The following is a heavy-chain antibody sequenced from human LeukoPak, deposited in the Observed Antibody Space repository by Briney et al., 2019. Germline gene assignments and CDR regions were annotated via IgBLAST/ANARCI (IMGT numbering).Heavy chain of an antibody. CDR3: ARGYCSGGSCYKLNACDI. V-gene: IGHV3-74*01. CDR2: INSDGIST. D-gene: IGHD2-15*01. CDR1: GFTFRSYW. J-gene: IGHJ3*02. Sequence: PGGSLRLSCAASGFTFRSYWMHWVRQAPGKGLVWVSHINSDGISTGYVDSVKGRFIISRDNAKNTLYLQMNILRAEDTAVYYCARGYCSGGSCYKLNACDIWGQGTMVTVSS.